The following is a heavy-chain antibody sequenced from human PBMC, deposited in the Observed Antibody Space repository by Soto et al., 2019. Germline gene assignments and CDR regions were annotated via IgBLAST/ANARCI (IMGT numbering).Heavy chain of an antibody. Sequence: GASLKVSCKASGYTFTSYGISWVRQAPGQGLEWMGWISAYNGNTNYAQKLQGRVTMTTDTSTSTAYMELRSLRSDDTALYYCARNSRSGYYDLDSWGQGTLVTVSS. V-gene: IGHV1-18*01. D-gene: IGHD3-3*01. CDR3: ARNSRSGYYDLDS. J-gene: IGHJ4*02. CDR2: ISAYNGNT. CDR1: GYTFTSYG.